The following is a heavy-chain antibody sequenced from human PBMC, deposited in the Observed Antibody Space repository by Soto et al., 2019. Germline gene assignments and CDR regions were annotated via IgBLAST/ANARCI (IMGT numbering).Heavy chain of an antibody. CDR2: INAGNGNT. Sequence: ASVKVSCKASGYTFTSYAMHWVRQAPGQRLEWMGWINAGNGNTKYSQRFQGRVTITRDTSASNAYMGLSSLRSEDTAVFYRAGEEPDYGDYEDWAGSARLSRWFDPWGQGTLVTVSS. D-gene: IGHD4-17*01. CDR3: AGEEPDYGDYEDWAGSARLSRWFDP. CDR1: GYTFTSYA. V-gene: IGHV1-3*01. J-gene: IGHJ5*02.